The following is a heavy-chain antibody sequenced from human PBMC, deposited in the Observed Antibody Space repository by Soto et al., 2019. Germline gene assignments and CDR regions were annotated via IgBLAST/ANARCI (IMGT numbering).Heavy chain of an antibody. CDR1: GFAFSYYG. D-gene: IGHD3-10*01. Sequence: QMQLVESGGGVVQPGRSLRVSCATSGFAFSYYGIHWVRQAPGKGLEWVADISHDGKDKWYADSVKGRFTISRDNSGNTLYLQMNGLRSDDTAVYFCASGEGQNGHDTRFDYWGQGTLVTVSS. J-gene: IGHJ4*02. V-gene: IGHV3-30*03. CDR2: ISHDGKDK. CDR3: ASGEGQNGHDTRFDY.